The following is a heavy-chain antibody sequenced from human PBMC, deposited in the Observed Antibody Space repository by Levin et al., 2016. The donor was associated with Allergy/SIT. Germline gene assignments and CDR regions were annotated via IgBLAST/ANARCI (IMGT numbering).Heavy chain of an antibody. Sequence: GESLKISCAASGFTFSSYAMSWVRQAPGKGLEWVSAISGSGGSTYYADSVKGRFTISRDNSKNTLYLQMNSLRAEDTAVYYCAKGVDYDILTGYLLYYFDYWGQGTLVTVSS. V-gene: IGHV3-23*01. J-gene: IGHJ4*02. CDR2: ISGSGGST. D-gene: IGHD3-9*01. CDR3: AKGVDYDILTGYLLYYFDY. CDR1: GFTFSSYA.